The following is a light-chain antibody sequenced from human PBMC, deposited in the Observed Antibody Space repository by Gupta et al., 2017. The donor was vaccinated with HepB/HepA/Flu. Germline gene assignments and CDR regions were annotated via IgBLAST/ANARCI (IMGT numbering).Light chain of an antibody. CDR1: NIGSKT. J-gene: IGLJ2*01. CDR3: QWGDSSSDLVL. CDR2: EDS. Sequence: SSVLTQPPSVSVAPGKPARLTCGGNNIGSKTVHWYQQKAGQAPLLVVYEDSDRPAVIPVRFSGSNSGNTATLTISRVEAGDEADYSCQWGDSSSDLVLFGGGTKLTVL. V-gene: IGLV3-21*03.